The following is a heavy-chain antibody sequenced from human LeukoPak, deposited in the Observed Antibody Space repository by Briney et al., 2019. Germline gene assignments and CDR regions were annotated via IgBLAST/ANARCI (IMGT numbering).Heavy chain of an antibody. D-gene: IGHD6-19*01. CDR1: GGSFSGYY. CDR2: INHSGST. V-gene: IGHV4-34*01. J-gene: IGHJ4*02. CDR3: ARARIQGAVAGTDY. Sequence: PSETLSLTCAVYGGSFSGYYWSWIRQPPGKGLEWIGEINHSGSTNYNPSLKSRVTISVDTSKNQFSLRLSSVTAADTAVYYCARARIQGAVAGTDYWGQGTLVTASS.